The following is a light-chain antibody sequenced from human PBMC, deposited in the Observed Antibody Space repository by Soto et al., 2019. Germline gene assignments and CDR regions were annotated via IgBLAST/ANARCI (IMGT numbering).Light chain of an antibody. Sequence: EIVMTQSPATLSVSPGGRATLSCRASQSISDTLAWYQQKPGQAPRLLIHGASTRAPGFPARFSGSGSGTDFTLTISSLEPEDFAVYYCQQRSNWPLFGQGTRLEIK. V-gene: IGKV3-15*01. J-gene: IGKJ5*01. CDR3: QQRSNWPL. CDR2: GAS. CDR1: QSISDT.